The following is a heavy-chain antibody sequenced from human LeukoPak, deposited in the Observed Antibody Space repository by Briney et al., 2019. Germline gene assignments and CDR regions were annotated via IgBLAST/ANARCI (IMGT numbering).Heavy chain of an antibody. CDR1: GYTFTGYQ. J-gene: IGHJ4*02. CDR2: INPNSGGT. Sequence: ASVKVSCTASGYTFTGYQMHWVRQAPGQGLEWMGCINPNSGGTNYVQKFQGRVTMTRDTSISTAYMELSRLRSDDTAVYYCAREGNSLYWGQGTLVTVSS. CDR3: AREGNSLY. D-gene: IGHD5-24*01. V-gene: IGHV1-2*02.